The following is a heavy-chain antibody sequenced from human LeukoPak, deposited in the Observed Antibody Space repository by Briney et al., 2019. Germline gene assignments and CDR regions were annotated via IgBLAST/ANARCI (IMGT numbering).Heavy chain of an antibody. CDR2: MYDSGST. CDR3: ARGGLSYYYMDV. CDR1: GGSISSKY. V-gene: IGHV4-59*01. J-gene: IGHJ6*03. Sequence: SETLSLTCTVSGGSISSKYWSWIRQPPGKGLEWIGYMYDSGSTNYNPSLKSRVTISVDTSKNQFSLKLSSVTAADTAVYYCARGGLSYYYMDVWGKGTTVTVSS.